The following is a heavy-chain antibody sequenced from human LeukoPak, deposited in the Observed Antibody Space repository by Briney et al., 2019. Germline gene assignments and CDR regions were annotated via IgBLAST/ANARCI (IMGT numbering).Heavy chain of an antibody. Sequence: GASVKVSCKTSGYRFTVYYLHWVRQAPAQGLEWMGWMNPKSGATDYARKFQGRVTMTRDTSISTAYIELTRLRSDDTAVYFCARGSDYDDYFYMDFWGKGTTVTVSS. CDR3: ARGSDYDDYFYMDF. CDR1: GYRFTVYY. CDR2: MNPKSGAT. V-gene: IGHV1-2*02. J-gene: IGHJ6*03.